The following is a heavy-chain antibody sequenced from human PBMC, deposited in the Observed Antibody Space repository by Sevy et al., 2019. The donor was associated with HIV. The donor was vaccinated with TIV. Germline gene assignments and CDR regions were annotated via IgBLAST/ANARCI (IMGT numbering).Heavy chain of an antibody. CDR1: GFTFNKYN. CDR3: AREGSGRY. D-gene: IGHD3-10*01. CDR2: ISSSSNYI. J-gene: IGHJ4*02. Sequence: AGSLRLSCAASGFTFNKYNMIWVRQAPGKGLEWVSFISSSSNYIYYADSVRGRLTTSRDNAKNSLYLQMNTLRAEDTAVYYCAREGSGRYWGQGTLVTVSS. V-gene: IGHV3-21*01.